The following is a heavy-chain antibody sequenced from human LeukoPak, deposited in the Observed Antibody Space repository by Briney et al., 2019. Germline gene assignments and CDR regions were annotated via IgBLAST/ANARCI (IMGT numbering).Heavy chain of an antibody. CDR1: GGTFSSYA. CDR2: IIPIFGTA. D-gene: IGHD4-11*01. CDR3: ARDHFGGLTVTPGVWYFDY. Sequence: SVKVSCKASGGTFSSYAISRVRQAPGQGLEWMGGIIPIFGTANYAQKFQGRVTITADESTSTAYMELSSLRSEDTAVYYCARDHFGGLTVTPGVWYFDYWGQGTLVTVSS. V-gene: IGHV1-69*13. J-gene: IGHJ4*02.